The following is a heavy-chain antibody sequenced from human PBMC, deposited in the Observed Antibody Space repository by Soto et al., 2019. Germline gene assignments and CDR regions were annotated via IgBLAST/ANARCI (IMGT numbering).Heavy chain of an antibody. CDR2: IWYDGSNK. Sequence: QVQLVESGGGVVQPGRSLRLSCAASGFTFSSYGMHWVRQAPGKGLEWVAVIWYDGSNKYYADSVKGRLTISRDNSKNTLYLQMNSLRAEDTAVYYCAREGSDIVVVPAAVKPFDYWGQGTLVTVSS. V-gene: IGHV3-33*01. CDR3: AREGSDIVVVPAAVKPFDY. J-gene: IGHJ4*02. D-gene: IGHD2-2*01. CDR1: GFTFSSYG.